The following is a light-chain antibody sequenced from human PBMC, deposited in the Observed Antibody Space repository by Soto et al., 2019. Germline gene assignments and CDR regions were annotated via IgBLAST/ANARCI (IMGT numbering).Light chain of an antibody. CDR1: QSISSW. CDR2: DAS. CDR3: HQNNSNSPYT. Sequence: DIQMTQSPSILSASVGDRVTITCRASQSISSWLAGYQQKPGKDPKLLIYDASSLQSGASSWFSGSGSGTPFTRHISSLLPYDVATDYYHQNNSNSPYTFGQGTKLDIK. V-gene: IGKV1-5*01. J-gene: IGKJ2*01.